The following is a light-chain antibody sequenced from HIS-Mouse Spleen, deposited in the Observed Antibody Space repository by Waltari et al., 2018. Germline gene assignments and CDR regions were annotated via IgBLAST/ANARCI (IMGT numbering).Light chain of an antibody. Sequence: DIQMTQSPSSLSASVGDRVTITCQASQDLSNYLNWYQQKPGKAPKLLIYDASNLETGVPSRFSGSGSETDFTFTISSLQPEDIATYYCQQYDNLPTFGQGTRLEIK. V-gene: IGKV1-33*01. CDR3: QQYDNLPT. J-gene: IGKJ5*01. CDR1: QDLSNY. CDR2: DAS.